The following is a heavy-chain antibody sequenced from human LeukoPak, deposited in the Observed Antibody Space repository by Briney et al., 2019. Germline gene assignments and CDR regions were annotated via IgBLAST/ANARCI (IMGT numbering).Heavy chain of an antibody. J-gene: IGHJ4*02. D-gene: IGHD2-8*01. CDR3: ARGGYCTNGVCYTFDY. CDR2: INHSGST. V-gene: IGHV4-34*01. CDR1: GGSFSGYY. Sequence: PSETLSLTCAVYGGSFSGYYWSWIRQPPGKGLEWIGEINHSGSTNYNPSLKSRVTISVDTSKNQFSLKLSSVTAADTAAYYCARGGYCTNGVCYTFDYWGQGTLVTVSS.